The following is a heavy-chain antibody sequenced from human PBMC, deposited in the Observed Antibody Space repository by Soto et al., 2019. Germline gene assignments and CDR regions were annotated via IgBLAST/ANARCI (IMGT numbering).Heavy chain of an antibody. V-gene: IGHV4-59*01. Sequence: SIGGYYWSRARRPPGKGLEWIGYVYNSGSTTYSPSFNSRVTISADTSRNQFSLKLTSVTAADTAVYYCARESGGSYGGFDIWGQGTMVTVS. CDR3: ARESGGSYGGFDI. CDR2: VYNSGST. D-gene: IGHD1-26*01. CDR1: SIGGYY. J-gene: IGHJ3*02.